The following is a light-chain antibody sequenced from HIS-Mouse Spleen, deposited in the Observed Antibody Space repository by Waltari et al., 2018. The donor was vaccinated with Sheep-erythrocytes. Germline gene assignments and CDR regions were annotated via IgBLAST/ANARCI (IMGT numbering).Light chain of an antibody. CDR3: CSYAGSYNHV. J-gene: IGLJ1*01. CDR2: DVS. Sequence: QSVLTQPPSVSGSPGQSVTISCTGTSSDVGGYNYVSWYQQHPGKAPKLMIYDVSKRPSGVPDRFSGSKSGNTASLTISGLQAEDEADYYCCSYAGSYNHVFATGTKVTVL. CDR1: SSDVGGYNY. V-gene: IGLV2-11*01.